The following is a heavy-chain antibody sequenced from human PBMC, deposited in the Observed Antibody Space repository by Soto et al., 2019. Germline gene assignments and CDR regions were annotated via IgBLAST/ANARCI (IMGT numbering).Heavy chain of an antibody. CDR2: IYSSGTT. Sequence: LCGGSISRYYWTWIRQPPGRGLEWVGNIYSSGTTNYNPSLKSRVTISIDTSKNQVSLKLNAVTAADTAVYFCAREYYDFWSVTFSYYGMDVWGQGTTVTVSS. J-gene: IGHJ6*02. V-gene: IGHV4-59*01. D-gene: IGHD3-3*01. CDR1: GGSISRYY. CDR3: AREYYDFWSVTFSYYGMDV.